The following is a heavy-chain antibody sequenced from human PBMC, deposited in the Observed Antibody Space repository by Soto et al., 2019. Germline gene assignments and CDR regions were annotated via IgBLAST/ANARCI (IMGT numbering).Heavy chain of an antibody. CDR2: INSDGSST. CDR1: GFTFSSYW. V-gene: IGHV3-74*01. J-gene: IGHJ1*01. D-gene: IGHD2-15*01. CDR3: ARDHLGYCSGGSCPSFQH. Sequence: EVQLVESGGGLVQPGGSLRLSCAASGFTFSSYWMHWVRQAPGKGLVWVSRINSDGSSTSYADSVKGRFTISRDNAENTLYLQMNSLRAEDTAVYYCARDHLGYCSGGSCPSFQHWGQGTLVTVSS.